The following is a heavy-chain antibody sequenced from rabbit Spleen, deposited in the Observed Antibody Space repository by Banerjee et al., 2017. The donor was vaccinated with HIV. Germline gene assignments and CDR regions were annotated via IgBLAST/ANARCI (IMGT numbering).Heavy chain of an antibody. J-gene: IGHJ4*01. CDR2: IDPVFGIT. CDR3: AREGWIDFNYPLGYFVF. CDR1: GFDFSSYG. Sequence: EQLEESGGGLVQPGGSLKLSCKASGFDFSSYGVSWVRQAPGKGLEWIGYIDPVFGITYYANWVNGRFSISSHNAQNTLFLQLNSLTAADTATYFCAREGWIDFNYPLGYFVFWGPGTLVTVS. D-gene: IGHD7-1*01. V-gene: IGHV1S47*01.